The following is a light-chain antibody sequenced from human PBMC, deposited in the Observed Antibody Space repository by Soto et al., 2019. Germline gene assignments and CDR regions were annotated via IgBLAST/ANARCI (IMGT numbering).Light chain of an antibody. V-gene: IGLV2-8*01. J-gene: IGLJ1*01. CDR3: SSFAGSNNFPYV. Sequence: ALTQPPSASGSPGQSVTISCTGTSSDVGAYDYVSWYQQHPGKAPKLMIYEINKRPSGVPDRFSGSKSGNTASLTVSGLQAEDEADYYRSSFAGSNNFPYVFGTGTKVTVL. CDR1: SSDVGAYDY. CDR2: EIN.